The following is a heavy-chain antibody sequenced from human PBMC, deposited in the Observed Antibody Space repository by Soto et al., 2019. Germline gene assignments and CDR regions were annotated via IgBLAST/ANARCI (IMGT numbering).Heavy chain of an antibody. V-gene: IGHV3-30-3*01. CDR3: ARGPVRFAYYYDSSGPGDAFDI. Sequence: GSLRLSCAASGFTFSSCSMHWVRQAPGKGLEWVAVISYDGSNKYYADSVKGRFTISRDNSKNTLYLQMNSLRAEDTAVYYCARGPVRFAYYYDSSGPGDAFDIWGQGTMVTVSS. CDR2: ISYDGSNK. CDR1: GFTFSSCS. D-gene: IGHD3-22*01. J-gene: IGHJ3*02.